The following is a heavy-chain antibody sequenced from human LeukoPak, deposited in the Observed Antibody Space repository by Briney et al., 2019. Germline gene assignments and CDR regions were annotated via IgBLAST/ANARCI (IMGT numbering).Heavy chain of an antibody. CDR3: AKDVVDYGDYVFDY. CDR1: GFTISSYG. CDR2: IWYDGSNK. V-gene: IGHV3-33*06. J-gene: IGHJ4*02. Sequence: PGGSLRLSCAASGFTISSYGMHWVRQAPGKGLEWVAVIWYDGSNKYYADSVKGRFTISRDNSKNTLYLQMNSLRAEDTAVYYCAKDVVDYGDYVFDYWGQGTLVTVSS. D-gene: IGHD4-17*01.